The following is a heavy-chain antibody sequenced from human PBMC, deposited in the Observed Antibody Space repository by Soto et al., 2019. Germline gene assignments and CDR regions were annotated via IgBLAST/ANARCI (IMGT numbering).Heavy chain of an antibody. J-gene: IGHJ4*02. CDR2: ISAHNGNT. CDR3: ARGRYGDY. D-gene: IGHD1-1*01. Sequence: QVHLVQSGAEVKKPGASVKVSCKGSGYTFTSYGITWVRQAPGQGLEWMGWISAHNGNTNYAQKFQGRVTVTRDTSTSTAYRELRSRRSDDTAVYYCARGRYGDYWGQGALVTVSS. CDR1: GYTFTSYG. V-gene: IGHV1-18*01.